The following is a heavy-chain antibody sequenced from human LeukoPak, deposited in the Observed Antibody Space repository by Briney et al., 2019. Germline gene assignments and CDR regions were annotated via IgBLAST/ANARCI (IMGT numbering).Heavy chain of an antibody. CDR3: ARANFLYCSSSTCLFDY. CDR2: INPNDGDT. Sequence: ASVKVSCMASGYTFTDYYMHGVRQAPGQGFEWMGWINPNDGDTYYAQKFQGRVTMTRDTSISTAHMEVSRLRSDDTAVYYCARANFLYCSSSTCLFDYWGQGTLVTVSS. V-gene: IGHV1-2*02. CDR1: GYTFTDYY. J-gene: IGHJ4*02. D-gene: IGHD2-2*01.